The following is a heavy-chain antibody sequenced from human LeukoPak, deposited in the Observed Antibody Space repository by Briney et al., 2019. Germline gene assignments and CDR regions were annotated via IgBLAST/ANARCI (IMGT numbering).Heavy chain of an antibody. J-gene: IGHJ4*02. V-gene: IGHV4-4*09. CDR1: GGSISNHY. CDR2: IYTSGST. D-gene: IGHD1-26*01. CDR3: ARENSGSYREFDY. Sequence: SETLSLTCTVSGGSISNHYWTWIRQPPGKGLEYIGYIYTSGSTNYNPSLKSRVTISVDTSKSQFSLKLSSVTAADTAVFYCARENSGSYREFDYWGQGTLVTVSS.